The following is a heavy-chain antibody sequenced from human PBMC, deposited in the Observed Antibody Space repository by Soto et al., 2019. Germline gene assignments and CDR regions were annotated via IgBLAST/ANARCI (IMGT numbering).Heavy chain of an antibody. V-gene: IGHV3-49*03. CDR2: IRSKAYGGTT. CDR1: GFTFGDYA. J-gene: IGHJ6*03. D-gene: IGHD3-9*01. CDR3: TRDRGDYYDILTGYSDYYYYMDV. Sequence: GGSLRLSCTASGFTFGDYAMSWFRQAPGKGLEWVGFIRSKAYGGTTEYAASVKGRFTISRDDSKSIAYLQMNSLKTEDTAVYYCTRDRGDYYDILTGYSDYYYYMDVWGKGTTVTVSS.